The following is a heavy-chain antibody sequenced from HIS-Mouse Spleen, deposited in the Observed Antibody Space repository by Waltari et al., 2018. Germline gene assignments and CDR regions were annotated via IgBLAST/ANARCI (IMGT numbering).Heavy chain of an antibody. CDR2: SYYSGST. J-gene: IGHJ2*01. V-gene: IGHV4-39*07. CDR1: GGSISSSSYY. Sequence: QLQLQESVPGLVKPSETLSLTCTVSGGSISSSSYYCGWIRQPPGKGLEWIGSSYYSGSTYYNPSLKSRVTISVDTSKNQFSLKLSSVTAADTAVYYCAREIPYSSSWYDWYFDLWGRGTLVTVSS. D-gene: IGHD6-13*01. CDR3: AREIPYSSSWYDWYFDL.